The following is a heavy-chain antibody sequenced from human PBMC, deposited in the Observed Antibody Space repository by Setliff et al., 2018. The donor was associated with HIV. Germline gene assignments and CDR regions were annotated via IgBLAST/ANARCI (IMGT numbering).Heavy chain of an antibody. CDR2: ISSSSSYT. Sequence: GGSLRLSCAASGFTFSSYSMNWVRQAPGKGLEWVSSISSSSSYTNYADSVKGRFTISRDNAKNSLYLQMNSLRAEDTAVYYCARDNGDYYYYYMDVWGKGTTVTVSS. D-gene: IGHD2-8*01. J-gene: IGHJ6*03. CDR3: ARDNGDYYYYYMDV. CDR1: GFTFSSYS. V-gene: IGHV3-21*01.